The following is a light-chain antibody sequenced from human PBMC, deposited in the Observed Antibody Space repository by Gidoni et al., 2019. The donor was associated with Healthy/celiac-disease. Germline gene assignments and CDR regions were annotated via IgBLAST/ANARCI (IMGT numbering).Light chain of an antibody. CDR1: QSLLHSNGYNY. CDR3: MQALQTPNT. Sequence: DIVMTQSPLSLPVTPGEPASISCRSSQSLLHSNGYNYLDWYLQKPGQSPQILIYLGSNRASGVPDRFSGSGSGTDFTLKISRVEAEDVGVYYCMQALQTPNTLGQGTKLEIK. J-gene: IGKJ2*01. V-gene: IGKV2-28*01. CDR2: LGS.